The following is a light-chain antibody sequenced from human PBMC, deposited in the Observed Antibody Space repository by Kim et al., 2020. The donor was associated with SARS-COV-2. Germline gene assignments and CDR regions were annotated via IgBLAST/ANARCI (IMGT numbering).Light chain of an antibody. CDR2: GTS. Sequence: EIVLTQSPGTLSLSPGERATLSCRASQSVASNHLAWFQQKPGQAPRLLIYGTSSRATGIPDRFSASESGTDFTLTISRLEPEDFAVYYCQQYDRSPYTFGRGTKLEI. V-gene: IGKV3-20*01. CDR1: QSVASNH. J-gene: IGKJ2*01. CDR3: QQYDRSPYT.